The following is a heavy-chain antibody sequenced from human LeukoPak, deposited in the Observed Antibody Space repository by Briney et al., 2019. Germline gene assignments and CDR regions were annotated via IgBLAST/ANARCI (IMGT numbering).Heavy chain of an antibody. D-gene: IGHD3-16*01. V-gene: IGHV3-21*01. J-gene: IGHJ3*01. CDR2: ISSSGSYI. CDR1: RFTFSSYS. CDR3: ARDDKGLGDAFDV. Sequence: PGGSLRLSCAASRFTFSSYSMNWVRQAPGKGLEWVSSISSSGSYIYYADSVKGRFTISRDNAKNSLYLQMNSLRAEDTAVYYCARDDKGLGDAFDVWGQGTMVTVSS.